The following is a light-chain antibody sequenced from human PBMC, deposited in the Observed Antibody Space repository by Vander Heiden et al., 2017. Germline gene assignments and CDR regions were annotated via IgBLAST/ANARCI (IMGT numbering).Light chain of an antibody. J-gene: IGLJ2*01. Sequence: SYDLTHPPSVSVSLGQTASVTCSGDEMGDKYACWYQQKPGQSPVLVIYQESKRPSGIPERFSGSNSANTATLTSRGTQAMDEADYYCQAWDSSTVVFGGGTKLTVL. V-gene: IGLV3-1*01. CDR2: QES. CDR1: EMGDKY. CDR3: QAWDSSTVV.